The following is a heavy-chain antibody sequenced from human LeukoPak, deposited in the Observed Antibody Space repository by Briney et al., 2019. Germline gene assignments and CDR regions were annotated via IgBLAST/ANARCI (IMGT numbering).Heavy chain of an antibody. J-gene: IGHJ4*02. CDR1: GGTFSSYA. CDR3: ARDNSGISPCCDY. V-gene: IGHV1-18*01. Sequence: ASVKVSCKASGGTFSSYAISWVRQAPGQGLEWMGWISAYNGNTNYAQKLQGRVTMTTDTSTSTAYMELRSLRSDDTAVYYCARDNSGISPCCDYWGQGTLVTVSS. CDR2: ISAYNGNT. D-gene: IGHD3-9*01.